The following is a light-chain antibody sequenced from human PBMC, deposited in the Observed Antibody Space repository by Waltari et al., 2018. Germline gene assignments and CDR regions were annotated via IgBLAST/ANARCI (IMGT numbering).Light chain of an antibody. V-gene: IGLV2-23*02. CDR3: CSYAGTPRVV. Sequence: SALTQPASVSGSPGPSITISCTGTNNDIGSYNLVSWYQQHPGKAPKVIIFEVNKRPSGVSNRFSGSKSGNTASLTVSGLHPEDEADYYCCSYAGTPRVVFGGGTKLTVL. CDR2: EVN. CDR1: NNDIGSYNL. J-gene: IGLJ2*01.